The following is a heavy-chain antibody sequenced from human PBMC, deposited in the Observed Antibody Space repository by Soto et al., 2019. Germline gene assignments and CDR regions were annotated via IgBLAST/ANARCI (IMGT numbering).Heavy chain of an antibody. CDR2: INHSGST. J-gene: IGHJ6*02. V-gene: IGHV4-34*01. CDR3: ARGHIVVVPAAIRYYYYGMDV. Sequence: SETLSLTCAVYGGSFSGYYWSWIRQPPGKGLEWIGEINHSGSTNYNPSLKSRVTIPVDTSTNQFSLKLSSVTAADTAVYYCARGHIVVVPAAIRYYYYGMDVWGQGTTVTVSS. CDR1: GGSFSGYY. D-gene: IGHD2-2*02.